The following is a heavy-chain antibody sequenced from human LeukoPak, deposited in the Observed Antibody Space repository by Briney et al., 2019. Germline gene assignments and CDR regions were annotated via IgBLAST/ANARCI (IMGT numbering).Heavy chain of an antibody. CDR2: IYYSGST. D-gene: IGHD4-17*01. CDR3: ARGGYGDAPYYYYYMDV. Sequence: SETLSLTCTVSGGSISSSSYYWGWIRQPPGKGLEWIGSIYYSGSTYYNPSLKSRVTISVDTSKNQFSLKLSSVTAADTAVYYCARGGYGDAPYYYYYMDVWGKGTAVTVSS. V-gene: IGHV4-39*07. CDR1: GGSISSSSYY. J-gene: IGHJ6*03.